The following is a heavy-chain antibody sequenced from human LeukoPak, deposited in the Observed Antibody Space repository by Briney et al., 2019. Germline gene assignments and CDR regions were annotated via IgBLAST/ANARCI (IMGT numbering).Heavy chain of an antibody. V-gene: IGHV3-53*01. Sequence: GGSLRLSCAASGFTVSSNYMSWVRQAPGKGLEWVSVIYSGGSTYYADSVKGRFTISRDNSKNTLYLQMNSLRAEDTAVYYCASPSIQAAAGLGGDYGMDVWGQGTTVTVSS. CDR1: GFTVSSNY. J-gene: IGHJ6*02. D-gene: IGHD6-13*01. CDR2: IYSGGST. CDR3: ASPSIQAAAGLGGDYGMDV.